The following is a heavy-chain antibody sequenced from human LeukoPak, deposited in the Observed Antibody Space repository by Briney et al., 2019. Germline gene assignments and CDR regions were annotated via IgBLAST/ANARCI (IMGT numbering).Heavy chain of an antibody. V-gene: IGHV1-69*13. Sequence: SVKVSCKASGGTFSSYAISWVRQAPGQGLEWMGGIIPIFGTANYAQKVQGRVTITADESTSTAYMELSSLRSEDTAVYYCARGTPETYCSSTSCYTLFDYSGQGTLVTVSS. CDR1: GGTFSSYA. CDR2: IIPIFGTA. CDR3: ARGTPETYCSSTSCYTLFDY. D-gene: IGHD2-2*02. J-gene: IGHJ4*02.